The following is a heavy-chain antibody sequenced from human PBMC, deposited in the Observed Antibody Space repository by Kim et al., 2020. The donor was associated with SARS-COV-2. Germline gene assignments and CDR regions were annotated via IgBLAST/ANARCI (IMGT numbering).Heavy chain of an antibody. CDR3: ARDHVAVALLYFDY. CDR1: GFTFSSYA. V-gene: IGHV3-30*04. Sequence: GGSLRLSCAASGFTFSSYAMHWVRQAPGKGLEWVAVISYDGSNKYYADSVKGRFTISRDNSKNTLYLQMNSLRAEDTAVYYCARDHVAVALLYFDYWVQG. J-gene: IGHJ4*02. D-gene: IGHD6-19*01. CDR2: ISYDGSNK.